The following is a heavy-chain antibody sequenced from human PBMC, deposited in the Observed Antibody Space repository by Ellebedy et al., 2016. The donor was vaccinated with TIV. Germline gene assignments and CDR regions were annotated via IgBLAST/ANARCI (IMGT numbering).Heavy chain of an antibody. J-gene: IGHJ4*02. D-gene: IGHD4-23*01. Sequence: PGGSLRLSCAASGFTFSPYAMAWVRQAPGKGLEWVSGIVGSGAEKYADSVKGRFTISRDNSKRTVDLQMRSVRAEDTAVYYCARDAAGNGGKLDYWGQGALVTVSS. CDR1: GFTFSPYA. CDR3: ARDAAGNGGKLDY. CDR2: IVGSGA. V-gene: IGHV3-23*01.